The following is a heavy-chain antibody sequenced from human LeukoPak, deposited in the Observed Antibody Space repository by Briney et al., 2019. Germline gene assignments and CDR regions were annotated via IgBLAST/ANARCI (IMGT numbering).Heavy chain of an antibody. CDR1: GFTVSSNY. CDR2: IWSDGNNK. D-gene: IGHD2-2*01. J-gene: IGHJ4*02. CDR3: ARDGQQSSPYAYDY. Sequence: PGGSLRLSCAASGFTVSSNYMSWVRQAPGKGLEWLSQIWSDGNNKYYADTVRGRFTISRDTSKNTLYLEMNSLRAEDTAIYYCARDGQQSSPYAYDYWGQGTLVTVSS. V-gene: IGHV3-33*08.